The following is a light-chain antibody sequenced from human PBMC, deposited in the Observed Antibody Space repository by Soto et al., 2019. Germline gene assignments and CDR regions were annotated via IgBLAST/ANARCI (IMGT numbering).Light chain of an antibody. CDR2: EVT. J-gene: IGLJ1*01. CDR3: SSYTSTNTPYV. V-gene: IGLV2-14*01. CDR1: SSDVGAYNF. Sequence: QSALTQPASVSGSPGQSITISCTGSSSDVGAYNFVSWYQHHPGRAPKLILYEVTTRPSGVSSRFSGYKSGNTASLTISGLQADDEATYYCSSYTSTNTPYVFGTGTKLTVL.